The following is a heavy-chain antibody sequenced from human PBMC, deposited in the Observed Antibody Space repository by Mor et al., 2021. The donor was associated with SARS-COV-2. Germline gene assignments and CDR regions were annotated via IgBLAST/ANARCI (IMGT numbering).Heavy chain of an antibody. D-gene: IGHD3-9*01. CDR2: INAGNGNT. V-gene: IGHV1-3*01. J-gene: IGHJ4*02. CDR3: ARWHFDWLSLDY. Sequence: APGQRLEWMGWINAGNGNTKYSQKFQGRVTITRDTSASTAYMELSSLRSEDTAVYYCARWHFDWLSLDYWGQGTLV.